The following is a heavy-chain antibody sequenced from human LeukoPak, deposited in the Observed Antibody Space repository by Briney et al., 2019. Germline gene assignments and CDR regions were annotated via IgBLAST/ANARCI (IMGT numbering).Heavy chain of an antibody. CDR1: GGSFSGYY. CDR2: INHSGST. V-gene: IGHV4-34*01. J-gene: IGHJ4*02. Sequence: SEALSLTCAVYGGSFSGYYWSWIRQPPGKGLEWIGEINHSGSTNYNPSLKSRVTISVDTSKNQFSLKLSSVTAADTAVYYCARSRRDGYNAARWYFDYWGQGTLVTVSS. CDR3: ARSRRDGYNAARWYFDY. D-gene: IGHD5-12*01.